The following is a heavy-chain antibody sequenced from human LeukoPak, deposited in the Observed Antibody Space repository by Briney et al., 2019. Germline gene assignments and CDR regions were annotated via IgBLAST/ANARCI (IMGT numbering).Heavy chain of an antibody. CDR1: GYTFTSYG. CDR2: ISAYNGNT. D-gene: IGHD6-6*01. V-gene: IGHV1-18*01. J-gene: IGHJ4*02. CDR3: ASRIAARGGFDY. Sequence: GASVKVSCKASGYTFTSYGISWVRQAPGQGLEWMGWISAYNGNTNYAQKLQGRVTMTTDTSTSTAYMELSSLRSEDTAVYYCASRIAARGGFDYWGQGTLVTVSS.